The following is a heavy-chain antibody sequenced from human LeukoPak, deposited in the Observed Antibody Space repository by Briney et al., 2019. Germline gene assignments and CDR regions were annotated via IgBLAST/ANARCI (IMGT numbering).Heavy chain of an antibody. D-gene: IGHD5-18*01. CDR2: IKTKSDGGTT. J-gene: IGHJ3*02. V-gene: IGHV3-15*01. CDR3: TTGYSFGFDAFDI. CDR1: GFTFSNAW. Sequence: TGGSLRLSCAASGFTFSNAWMSWVRQAPGKGLECVGRIKTKSDGGTTDYAAPVKGRFTISRDDSKSTLYLQMNSLKTEDTAVYYCTTGYSFGFDAFDIWGQGTMVTVSS.